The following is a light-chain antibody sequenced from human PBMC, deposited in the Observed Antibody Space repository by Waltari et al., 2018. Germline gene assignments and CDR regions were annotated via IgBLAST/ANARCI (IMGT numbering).Light chain of an antibody. Sequence: QSALTQPASVSGSPGQSITISCSGTDSDVGAYDFVSLYQQTPGKAPPPIIYEVSNRPLVMSNRFSAAKSGNTASLTISGLQAEDEADYYCSSYTTSSAPGVFGTGTRVTVL. CDR1: DSDVGAYDF. CDR2: EVS. V-gene: IGLV2-14*01. CDR3: SSYTTSSAPGV. J-gene: IGLJ1*01.